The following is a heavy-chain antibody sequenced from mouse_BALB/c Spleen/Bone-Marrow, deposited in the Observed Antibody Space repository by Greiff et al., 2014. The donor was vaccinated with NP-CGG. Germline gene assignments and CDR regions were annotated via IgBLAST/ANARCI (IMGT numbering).Heavy chain of an antibody. CDR2: ISSGSSTI. V-gene: IGHV5-17*02. CDR3: TRGGNWEDFDY. D-gene: IGHD4-1*01. J-gene: IGHJ2*01. CDR1: GFTFSSFG. Sequence: DVQRVESGGGLVQPGGSRKLSCAASGFTFSSFGMHWVRQAPERGLEWVAYISSGSSTIFYADTVKGRFTISRDNPKNTLFLQMTSLRSEDTAMYYCTRGGNWEDFDYWGQGTTLTVSS.